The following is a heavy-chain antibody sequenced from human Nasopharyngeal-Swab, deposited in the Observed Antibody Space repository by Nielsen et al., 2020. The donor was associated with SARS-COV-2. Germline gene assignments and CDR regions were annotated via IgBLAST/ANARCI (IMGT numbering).Heavy chain of an antibody. CDR1: GFTFSSYW. J-gene: IGHJ2*01. D-gene: IGHD4-17*01. CDR2: IKQDGSEK. V-gene: IGHV3-7*01. CDR3: ARGAVTRGGYFDL. Sequence: GESLKISCAASGFTFSSYWMSWVRQAPGKGLEWVANIKQDGSEKYYVDSVKGRSTISRENAKNSLYLQMHSLRAGDTAVYYCARGAVTRGGYFDLWGRGTLVTVSS.